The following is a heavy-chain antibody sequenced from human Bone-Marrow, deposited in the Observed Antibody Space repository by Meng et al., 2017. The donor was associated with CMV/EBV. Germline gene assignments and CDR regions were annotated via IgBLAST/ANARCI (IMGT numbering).Heavy chain of an antibody. Sequence: SVKVSCKASGYTFTGYYMHWVRQAPGQGLEWMAGNIPGLDRTDYAQSFRGRATISTDESTATAYMELSSLRSEDTAVYFCARSTAPNYYDSAGNYTIFNSWGLGTLVTVSS. CDR3: ARSTAPNYYDSAGNYTIFNS. CDR1: GYTFTGYY. J-gene: IGHJ4*02. V-gene: IGHV1-69*16. CDR2: NIPGLDRT. D-gene: IGHD3-22*01.